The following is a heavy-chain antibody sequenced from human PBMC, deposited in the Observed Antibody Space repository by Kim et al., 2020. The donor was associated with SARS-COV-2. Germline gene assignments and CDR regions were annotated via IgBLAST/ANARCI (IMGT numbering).Heavy chain of an antibody. Sequence: NPSLKSRVTISVDTSKNQFSLKLSSVTAADTAVYYCARAGYYDSSGYSDIWGQGTMVTVSS. J-gene: IGHJ3*02. V-gene: IGHV4-59*01. CDR3: ARAGYYDSSGYSDI. D-gene: IGHD3-22*01.